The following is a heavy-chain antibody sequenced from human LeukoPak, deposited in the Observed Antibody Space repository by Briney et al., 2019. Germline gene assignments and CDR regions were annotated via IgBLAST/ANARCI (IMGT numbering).Heavy chain of an antibody. CDR3: ARDGYGSGSYYNGYYSYYMDV. D-gene: IGHD3-10*01. V-gene: IGHV4-59*01. CDR1: GGSISSYY. Sequence: KPSETLSLTCNVSGGSISSYYWSWIRQPPGKEQEWIGYVYYSGSTSYNPSLKSRVTISVDTSKNQFSLKLRSVTAAETSVYYCARDGYGSGSYYNGYYSYYMDVWGKGTTVTVS. CDR2: VYYSGST. J-gene: IGHJ6*03.